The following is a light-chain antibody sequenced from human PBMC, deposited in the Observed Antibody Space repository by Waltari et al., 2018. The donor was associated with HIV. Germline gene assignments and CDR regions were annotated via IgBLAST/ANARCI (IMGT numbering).Light chain of an antibody. CDR3: QVWDSSTDHVV. J-gene: IGLJ2*01. CDR2: YDT. V-gene: IGLV3-21*04. Sequence: SPVLTQPPSVSAAPGHTASITRGAANIGRKSVHWYQQKPGQAPVLVMVYDTDRPAGIPERFSGSNSANTAILTISRVGAGDEADYYCQVWDSSTDHVVFGGGTKLTVL. CDR1: NIGRKS.